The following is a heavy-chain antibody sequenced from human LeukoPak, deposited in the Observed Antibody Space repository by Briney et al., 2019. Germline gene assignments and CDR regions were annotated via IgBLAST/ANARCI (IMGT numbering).Heavy chain of an antibody. Sequence: GGSLRLSCAASGFTFSNAYMNWVRQAPGKGLEWVSAISGSGGSTYYADSVKGRFTISRDNSKNTLYLQMNSLRAEDTAVYYCAKVPPTYYYDSSGLSRAIWFDPWGQGTLVTVSS. CDR3: AKVPPTYYYDSSGLSRAIWFDP. D-gene: IGHD3-22*01. CDR2: ISGSGGST. CDR1: GFTFSNAY. V-gene: IGHV3-23*01. J-gene: IGHJ5*02.